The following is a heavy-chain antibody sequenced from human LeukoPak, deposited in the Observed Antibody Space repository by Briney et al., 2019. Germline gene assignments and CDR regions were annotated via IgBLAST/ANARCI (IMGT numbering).Heavy chain of an antibody. CDR3: ARPKNFHDAFDI. V-gene: IGHV1-18*01. CDR1: GYTFTSYG. CDR2: ISAYNGNT. Sequence: ASVKVSCKASGYTFTSYGISWVRQAPGQGLEWMGWISAYNGNTNYAQKLQGRVTMTTDTSTSTAYMELRSLRSDDTVVYYCARPKNFHDAFDIWGQGTMVTVSS. J-gene: IGHJ3*02.